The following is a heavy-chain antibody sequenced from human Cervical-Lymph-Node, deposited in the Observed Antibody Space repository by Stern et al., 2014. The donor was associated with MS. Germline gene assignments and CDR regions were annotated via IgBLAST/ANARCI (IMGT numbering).Heavy chain of an antibody. J-gene: IGHJ6*02. CDR3: ARNPGGYVYYYGMDV. Sequence: QVQLVQSGAEVKKPGSSVKVSCKASGGTFSSYAISWVRQAPGQGLEWIGGIIPIFGTANYAQKFQGRVTITAEESTRQAYMELSSLRSEDTAVYYCARNPGGYVYYYGMDVWGQGTTVTVSS. CDR1: GGTFSSYA. V-gene: IGHV1-69*01. CDR2: IIPIFGTA. D-gene: IGHD3-16*01.